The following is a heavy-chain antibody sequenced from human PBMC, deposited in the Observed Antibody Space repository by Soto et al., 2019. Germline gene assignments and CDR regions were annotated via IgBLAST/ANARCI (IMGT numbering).Heavy chain of an antibody. CDR3: ARRNSGWYFDY. CDR2: ISGSGGST. Sequence: EVQLLESGGGLVQPGGSLRLSCAASGFTFSSYAMNWVRQAPGKGLEWVSVISGSGGSTYYADSVKGRFTISRDNSKNTLYLQMNSLRAGDTAVYYCARRNSGWYFDYWGQGTLVTVSS. V-gene: IGHV3-23*01. J-gene: IGHJ4*02. CDR1: GFTFSSYA. D-gene: IGHD6-19*01.